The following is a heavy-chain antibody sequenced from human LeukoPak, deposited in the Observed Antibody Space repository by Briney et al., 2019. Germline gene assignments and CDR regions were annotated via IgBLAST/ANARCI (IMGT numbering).Heavy chain of an antibody. CDR1: GYTFSSYC. CDR2: ISVYNGNV. Sequence: GASVKVSCKASGYTFSSYCITWVRQAPGQGLEWMGWISVYNGNVNYAQNLQGRVTMTTDTSTSTAYMELRSLRSDDTAVYYCARARESLIILSSTNDYWGQGTLVTVYS. J-gene: IGHJ4*02. V-gene: IGHV1-18*01. D-gene: IGHD2-2*01. CDR3: ARARESLIILSSTNDY.